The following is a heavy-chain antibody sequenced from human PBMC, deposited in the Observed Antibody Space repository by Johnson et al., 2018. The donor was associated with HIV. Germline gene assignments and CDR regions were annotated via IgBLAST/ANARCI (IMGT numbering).Heavy chain of an antibody. D-gene: IGHD3-10*01. V-gene: IGHV3-30-3*01. J-gene: IGHJ3*02. CDR1: GFTFSSYA. CDR2: ISYDGSNK. CDR3: ARVGGSWMLDAFDI. Sequence: QVQLVESGGGVVQPWRSLRLSCAASGFTFSSYAMHWVRQAPGKGLEWVAVISYDGSNKYYADSVKGRFTISRDNSKNTLYLQMNSLRAGDSAVYYCARVGGSWMLDAFDIWGQGTVVTVSS.